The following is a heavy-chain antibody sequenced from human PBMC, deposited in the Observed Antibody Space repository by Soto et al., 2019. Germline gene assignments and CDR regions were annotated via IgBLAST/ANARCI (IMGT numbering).Heavy chain of an antibody. CDR3: AKRPSASRERYFES. D-gene: IGHD3-16*01. Sequence: GGSLRLSCAASGFTFSNYSMSWVRQAPGKGLEWVSIISGSGFNIYYADSVKGRFTISRDNSKNTVYLQMNSLGAEDTALYYCAKRPSASRERYFESWGQGTLVTVSS. J-gene: IGHJ4*02. V-gene: IGHV3-23*01. CDR1: GFTFSNYS. CDR2: ISGSGFNI.